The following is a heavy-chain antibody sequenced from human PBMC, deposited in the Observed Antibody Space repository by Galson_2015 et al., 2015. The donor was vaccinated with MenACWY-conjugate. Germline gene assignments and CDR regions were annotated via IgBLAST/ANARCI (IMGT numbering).Heavy chain of an antibody. J-gene: IGHJ4*02. Sequence: MPGKGLEWMGIIYPYDSDTRYSPSFEGQVTITVDKSISTAYLQWSSLRASDTAMYYCARLYGCSVRCYEDYWGQGTLVTVSS. D-gene: IGHD2-15*01. CDR2: IYPYDSDT. CDR3: ARLYGCSVRCYEDY. V-gene: IGHV5-51*01.